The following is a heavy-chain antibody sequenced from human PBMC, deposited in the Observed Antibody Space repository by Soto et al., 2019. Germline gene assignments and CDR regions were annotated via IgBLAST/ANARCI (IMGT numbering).Heavy chain of an antibody. CDR1: GESFSGYY. CDR3: ARGVRRPSSWYSEY. V-gene: IGHV4-34*01. J-gene: IGHJ4*02. D-gene: IGHD6-13*01. Sequence: KTSETLSLTCAVYGESFSGYYWSWIRQPPGKGLEWIGEIHDSGSTNYNPSLKSRLIISVDTSRNQFSLKLSSVTAADTAVYYCARGVRRPSSWYSEYWGQGTLVTVSS. CDR2: IHDSGST.